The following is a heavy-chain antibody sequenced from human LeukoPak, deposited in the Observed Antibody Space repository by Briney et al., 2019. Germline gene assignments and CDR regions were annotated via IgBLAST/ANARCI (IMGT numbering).Heavy chain of an antibody. Sequence: ASVKGSCKASGYTFTGYYMHWVRQAPGQGLEWMGWINPNSGGTNYAQKFQGRVTMTRDTSISTAYMELSRLRSDDTAVYYCARERPRYCSGGSCYLGYFDYWGQGTLVTVSS. CDR3: ARERPRYCSGGSCYLGYFDY. CDR1: GYTFTGYY. CDR2: INPNSGGT. D-gene: IGHD2-15*01. J-gene: IGHJ4*02. V-gene: IGHV1-2*02.